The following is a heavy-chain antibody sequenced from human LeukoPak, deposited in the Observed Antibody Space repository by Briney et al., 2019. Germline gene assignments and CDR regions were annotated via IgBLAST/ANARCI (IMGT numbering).Heavy chain of an antibody. CDR1: GYTVTSYY. J-gene: IGHJ4*02. CDR3: ARDINIAAAGFDY. Sequence: ASVKVSCKASGYTVTSYYMHWVRQAPGQRLEWMGIINPSGGSTSYAQKFQGRVTMTRDTSTSTVYMELSSLRSEDTAVYYCARDINIAAAGFDYWGQGTLVTVSS. V-gene: IGHV1-46*01. CDR2: INPSGGST. D-gene: IGHD6-13*01.